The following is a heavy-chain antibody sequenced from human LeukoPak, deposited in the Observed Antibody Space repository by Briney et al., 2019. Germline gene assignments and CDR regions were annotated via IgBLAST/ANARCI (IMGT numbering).Heavy chain of an antibody. Sequence: SETLSLTCAVYGGSFIGYYWSCLRHPPAKGLEWIAEINHSGSTNYNPSLKSRVTISVDTSKNQFSLKLSSVPAADTAVYYCARRRAVVVVAAGPPDNWFDPWGQGTLVTVSS. V-gene: IGHV4-34*01. D-gene: IGHD2-15*01. J-gene: IGHJ5*02. CDR1: GGSFIGYY. CDR3: ARRRAVVVVAAGPPDNWFDP. CDR2: INHSGST.